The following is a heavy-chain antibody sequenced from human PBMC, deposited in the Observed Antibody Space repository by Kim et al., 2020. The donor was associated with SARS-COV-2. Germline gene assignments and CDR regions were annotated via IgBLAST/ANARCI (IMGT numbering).Heavy chain of an antibody. J-gene: IGHJ4*02. CDR3: AKCISGTCYHPFDY. V-gene: IGHV3-20*01. D-gene: IGHD2-15*01. Sequence: ADSVKCRFTISRDNAKNTLYLQMNSLRAEDTALYHCAKCISGTCYHPFDYLGQGTLVTVSS.